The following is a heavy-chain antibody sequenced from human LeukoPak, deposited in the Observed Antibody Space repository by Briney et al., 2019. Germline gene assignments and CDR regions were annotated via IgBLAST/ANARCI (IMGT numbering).Heavy chain of an antibody. Sequence: GGSLRLSCAASGFTFSSYTMHWVRQAPGKRLQSVSAITSNGGYTHYADSVKGRFTISRDNSRHALFLQMGGLRIEDMAVYYCARVKMGATVSDYYYYYMDVWGKGTTVTVSS. CDR3: ARVKMGATVSDYYYYYMDV. D-gene: IGHD1-26*01. CDR2: ITSNGGYT. CDR1: GFTFSSYT. V-gene: IGHV3-64*02. J-gene: IGHJ6*03.